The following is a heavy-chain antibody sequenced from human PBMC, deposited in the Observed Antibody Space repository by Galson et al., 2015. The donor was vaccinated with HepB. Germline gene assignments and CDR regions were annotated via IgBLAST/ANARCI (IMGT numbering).Heavy chain of an antibody. J-gene: IGHJ4*02. CDR2: ISDYNGNT. CDR1: GYTFATYG. CDR3: ARARWSFYFDY. Sequence: SVKVSCKASGYTFATYGIDWVRQAPGQGLEWMGWISDYNGNTNYAQKVQGRVTMTTDTSTSTAYMELRSLRPDDTAVYYCARARWSFYFDYWGQGTLVTVSS. D-gene: IGHD4-23*01. V-gene: IGHV1-18*01.